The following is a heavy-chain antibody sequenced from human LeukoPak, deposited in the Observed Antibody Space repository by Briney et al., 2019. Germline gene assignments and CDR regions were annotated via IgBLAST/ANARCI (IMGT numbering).Heavy chain of an antibody. D-gene: IGHD3-10*01. J-gene: IGHJ4*02. Sequence: PGGSLRLSCAASGLTFSRSGMHWVRQAPGKGLEWVAFIRTDASNKFYADSFKGRFTISRDNSKNTVYLQMNSLRVEDTAVYYCAKDQGERYFDYWGQGTLVTVSS. CDR2: IRTDASNK. CDR1: GLTFSRSG. CDR3: AKDQGERYFDY. V-gene: IGHV3-30*02.